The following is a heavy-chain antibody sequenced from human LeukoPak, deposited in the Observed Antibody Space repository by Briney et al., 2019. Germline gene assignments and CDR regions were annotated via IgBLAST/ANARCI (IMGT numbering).Heavy chain of an antibody. CDR2: VYPGDSDT. V-gene: IGHV5-51*01. J-gene: IGHJ3*02. CDR1: GYSFTNYW. Sequence: GESLKISCEASGYSFTNYWIGWVRQMPGKGLEWVGFVYPGDSDTRYSPSFQAQVAISADKSISTAYLQWSILKASDTAMYYCARQPGGHSYEDDAFDIWGQGTMVTVSS. CDR3: ARQPGGHSYEDDAFDI. D-gene: IGHD5-18*01.